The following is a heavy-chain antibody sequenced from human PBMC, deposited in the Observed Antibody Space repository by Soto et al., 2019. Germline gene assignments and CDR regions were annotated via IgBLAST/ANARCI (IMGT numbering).Heavy chain of an antibody. D-gene: IGHD3-16*02. J-gene: IGHJ4*02. CDR3: ARIGFGGVIAPDY. V-gene: IGHV4-59*01. CDR2: IYYSGST. Sequence: SETLSLTCTVSGGSISSYYWSWIRQPPGKRLEWIGYIYYSGSTNYNPSLKSRVTISVDTSKNQFSLKLSSVTAADTAVYYCARIGFGGVIAPDYWGQGTLVTVSS. CDR1: GGSISSYY.